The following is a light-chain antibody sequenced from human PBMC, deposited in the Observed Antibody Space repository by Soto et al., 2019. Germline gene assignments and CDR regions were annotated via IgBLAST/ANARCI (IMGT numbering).Light chain of an antibody. CDR2: AAS. V-gene: IGKV1-17*01. CDR3: LQHNSDPRT. CDR1: QGIRND. Sequence: DIQMTQSPSSLSASVGDRVTITCRASQGIRNDLSWYQQKPGKAPKRLIYAASSLQSGVPSRFSVSGSGTEFTLTISSLPPEDFATYYCLQHNSDPRTFGQGTKVEIK. J-gene: IGKJ1*01.